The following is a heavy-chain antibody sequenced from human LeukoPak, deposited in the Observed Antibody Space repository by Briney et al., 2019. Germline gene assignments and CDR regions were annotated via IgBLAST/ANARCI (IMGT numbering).Heavy chain of an antibody. J-gene: IGHJ4*02. CDR3: ARDQEGFDY. CDR1: GGTFNSHA. Sequence: ASVKVSCKASGGTFNSHAISWVRQAPGQGLEWMGGIIPMFGTANYAQKFQGRVTIVADEFTSTAYMELSNLRSEDTAVYYCARDQEGFDYWGQGTLVTVSS. V-gene: IGHV1-69*13. CDR2: IIPMFGTA.